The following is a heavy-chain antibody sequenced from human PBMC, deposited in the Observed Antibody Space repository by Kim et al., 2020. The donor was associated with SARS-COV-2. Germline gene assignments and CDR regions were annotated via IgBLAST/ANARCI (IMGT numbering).Heavy chain of an antibody. CDR3: VRGQQWLIKN. D-gene: IGHD6-19*01. CDR1: GFTFDDYA. J-gene: IGHJ4*02. V-gene: IGHV3-43*02. CDR2: ISRDGGEI. Sequence: GGSLRLSRAASGFTFDDYAIQWVRQVPGKGLEWVSLISRDGGEIKYADSVKGRFTISRDNSKKSVYLQMNSLRSEDTALYYCVRGQQWLIKNWGQGTQVTVSS.